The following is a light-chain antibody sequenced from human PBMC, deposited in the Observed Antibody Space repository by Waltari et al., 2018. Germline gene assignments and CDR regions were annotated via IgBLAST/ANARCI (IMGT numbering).Light chain of an antibody. CDR2: AAS. V-gene: IGKV1-39*01. CDR3: QQSYNTPRYT. Sequence: DIQMTQSPSSLSASIGDRVTITCRASQSINNHLNWYQQKPGKAPKVLIYAASSLQTVVPSRFSGSGSGTEFTLTISSLQPEEFATYYCQQSYNTPRYTFGQGTKLEIK. CDR1: QSINNH. J-gene: IGKJ2*01.